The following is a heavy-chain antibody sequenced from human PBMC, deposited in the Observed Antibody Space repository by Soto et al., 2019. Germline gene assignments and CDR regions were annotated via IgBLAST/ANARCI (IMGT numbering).Heavy chain of an antibody. CDR2: IIPIFGTA. J-gene: IGHJ4*02. Sequence: SVKVSCKASGCTFSSYAISWVRQAPGQGLEWMGGIIPIFGTANYEQKFQGRVTITADESTSTAYMELSSLRSEDTAVYYCARDRRVSGNSRAGFDYWGQGTLVTSPQ. D-gene: IGHD3-3*01. CDR1: GCTFSSYA. V-gene: IGHV1-69*13. CDR3: ARDRRVSGNSRAGFDY.